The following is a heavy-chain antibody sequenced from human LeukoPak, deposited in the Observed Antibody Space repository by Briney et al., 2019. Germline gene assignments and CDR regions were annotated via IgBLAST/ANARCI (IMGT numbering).Heavy chain of an antibody. V-gene: IGHV1-2*02. J-gene: IGHJ4*02. Sequence: ASVKVSCKASGYTFTGYYMHWVRQAPGQGLEWMGWINPNSGGTNYAQKFQGRVTMSRDTSISTAYMELSRLRSGDTAVYYCARDPLGYDSSGYPLDYWGQGTLVTVSS. D-gene: IGHD3-22*01. CDR2: INPNSGGT. CDR1: GYTFTGYY. CDR3: ARDPLGYDSSGYPLDY.